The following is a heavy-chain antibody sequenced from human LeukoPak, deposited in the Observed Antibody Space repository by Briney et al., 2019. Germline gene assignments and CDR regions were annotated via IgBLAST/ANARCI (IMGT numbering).Heavy chain of an antibody. CDR1: GGSISSGDYY. Sequence: SQTLSLTCTVSGGSISSGDYYWGWIRQPPGKGLEWNGYIYYSGSTYYNPSLKSRVSISVDTSKNQFSLKLSSVTAADTAVYYCARVPFRNYYDSSGYCFDYWGQGTLVTVSS. D-gene: IGHD3-22*01. CDR3: ARVPFRNYYDSSGYCFDY. CDR2: IYYSGST. V-gene: IGHV4-30-4*01. J-gene: IGHJ4*02.